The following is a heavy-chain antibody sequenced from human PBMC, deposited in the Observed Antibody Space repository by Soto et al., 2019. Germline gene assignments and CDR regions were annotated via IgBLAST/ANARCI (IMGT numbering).Heavy chain of an antibody. J-gene: IGHJ6*03. Sequence: GGSLRLSCASSGFTFRSYSMNWVRQAPGKGLEWVSYISSSSSTIYYADSVKGRFTISRDNAKNSLYLQMNSLRAEDTAVYYCAREDIVVVVAATSYYYYMDVWGKGTTVTVSS. D-gene: IGHD2-15*01. CDR1: GFTFRSYS. CDR3: AREDIVVVVAATSYYYYMDV. V-gene: IGHV3-48*01. CDR2: ISSSSSTI.